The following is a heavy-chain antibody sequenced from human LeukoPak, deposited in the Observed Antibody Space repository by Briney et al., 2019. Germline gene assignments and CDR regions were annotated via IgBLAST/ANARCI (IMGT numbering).Heavy chain of an antibody. D-gene: IGHD6-13*01. V-gene: IGHV4-34*01. CDR3: ASLPRYIAAAGTYYYYYMDV. CDR1: GGSFSGYY. J-gene: IGHJ6*03. CDR2: INHGEST. Sequence: SETLSLTCAVYGGSFSGYYWTWIRQPPGKGLEWIGEINHGESTNYNPSLKSRVIISVDTSKNQFSLKLSSVTAADTAVYYCASLPRYIAAAGTYYYYYMDVWGKGTTVTVSS.